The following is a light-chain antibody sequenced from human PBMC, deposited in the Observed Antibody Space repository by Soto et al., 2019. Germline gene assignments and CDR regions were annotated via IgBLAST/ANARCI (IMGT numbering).Light chain of an antibody. Sequence: EIVLTQSPGTLSWSPGERATLSCRASQSVSSSYLAWYQQKPGQAPRLLIYGASSRATGVPDRFSGGGSGTDFTLTISRLEPEDFAVYYCQLYGSSITFGQGTRLEIK. CDR1: QSVSSSY. J-gene: IGKJ5*01. V-gene: IGKV3-20*01. CDR2: GAS. CDR3: QLYGSSIT.